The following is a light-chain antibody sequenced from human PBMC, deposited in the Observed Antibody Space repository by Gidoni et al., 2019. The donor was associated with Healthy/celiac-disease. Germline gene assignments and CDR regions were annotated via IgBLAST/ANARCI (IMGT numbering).Light chain of an antibody. CDR3: QQRSNFLT. J-gene: IGKJ4*01. CDR1: QSVSSY. CDR2: DAS. Sequence: EIVLTQSPATLSLSPGERATLSCRASQSVSSYLAWYQQKPGQAPRLLIYDASNRATGIPARFSGSGSETDFTLTISSLEPEDFAVYYCQQRSNFLTFGGGTKVEIK. V-gene: IGKV3-11*01.